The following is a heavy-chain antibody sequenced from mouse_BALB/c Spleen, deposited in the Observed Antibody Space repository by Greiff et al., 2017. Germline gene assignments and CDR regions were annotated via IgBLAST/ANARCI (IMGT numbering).Heavy chain of an antibody. J-gene: IGHJ4*01. CDR2: IYPGNSDT. CDR1: GYTFTSYW. Sequence: VQLQQSGTVLARPGASVKMSCKASGYTFTSYWMHWVKQRPGQGLEWIGAIYPGNSDTSYNQKFKGKAKLTAVTSTSTAYMERSSLKNEDTAVYYCTRVEDYAMDYWGQGTSVTVSS. V-gene: IGHV1-5*01. CDR3: TRVEDYAMDY.